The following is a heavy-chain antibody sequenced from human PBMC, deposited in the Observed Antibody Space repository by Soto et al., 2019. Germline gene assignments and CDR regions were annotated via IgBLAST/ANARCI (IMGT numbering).Heavy chain of an antibody. CDR1: GCTFTYYL. D-gene: IGHD5-18*01. CDR2: INPNGGVT. CDR3: ARVLYSYGLLFYLHY. Sequence: ASVKVSCKASGCTFTYYLVHWVRQASGQGLEWMGIINPNGGVTTYAQTFQGRVTMTRDTYTRPVYMEVSSLRSEDTALYYCARVLYSYGLLFYLHYWGQETPVTVSS. J-gene: IGHJ4*02. V-gene: IGHV1-46*01.